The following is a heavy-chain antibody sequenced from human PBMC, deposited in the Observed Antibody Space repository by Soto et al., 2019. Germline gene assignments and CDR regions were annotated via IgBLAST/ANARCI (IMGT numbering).Heavy chain of an antibody. Sequence: GGSLRLSCAASGFTFSGYGIHWVRQAPGKGLEWMAVISGDGSHKFYADSVRGRFTISRDNSKNTLYLQMDSLRIDDTAVYFCAKGGYVCGGTDCSSDWGPGTLVTVSS. CDR2: ISGDGSHK. J-gene: IGHJ4*02. CDR3: AKGGYVCGGTDCSSD. CDR1: GFTFSGYG. V-gene: IGHV3-30*18. D-gene: IGHD2-15*01.